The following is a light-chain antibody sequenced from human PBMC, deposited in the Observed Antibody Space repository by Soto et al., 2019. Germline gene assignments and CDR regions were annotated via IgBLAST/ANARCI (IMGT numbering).Light chain of an antibody. J-gene: IGKJ5*01. CDR2: AAS. V-gene: IGKV1-39*01. CDR3: HQSYSTPIA. CDR1: QSISCY. Sequence: DIQMTQSPSSLSASVGDRVTITCWASQSISCYFNWDQQKPGKAPKLLIYAASSLQSGVPSRFSGSGYGPDFTLTISSLQLEDFANYYCHQSYSTPIAFGQGKRLEIK.